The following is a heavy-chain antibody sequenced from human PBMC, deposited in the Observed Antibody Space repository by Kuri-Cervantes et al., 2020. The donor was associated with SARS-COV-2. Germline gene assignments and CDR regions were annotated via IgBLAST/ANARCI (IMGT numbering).Heavy chain of an antibody. V-gene: IGHV3-73*01. Sequence: LSLTCAASGFTFSSYAMHWVRQGSGEGLEWVGRVRGKANNYATAYAASVKGRFTISRDDSKNMAYLQMNSLKTEDTAVYYCTTLIDYWGQGALVTVSS. CDR1: GFTFSSYA. CDR2: VRGKANNYAT. CDR3: TTLIDY. J-gene: IGHJ4*02.